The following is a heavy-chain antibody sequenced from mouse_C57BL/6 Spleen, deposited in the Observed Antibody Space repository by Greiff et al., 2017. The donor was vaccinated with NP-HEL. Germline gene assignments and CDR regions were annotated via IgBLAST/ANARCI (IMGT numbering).Heavy chain of an antibody. J-gene: IGHJ3*01. CDR3: ARCDGYSAWFAY. Sequence: QVQLQQPGAELVRPGTSVKLSCKASGYTFTSYWMHWVKQRPGQGLEWIGVIDPSDSYTNYNQKFKGKATLTVDTSSSTAYMQLSSLTSEDSAVYYCARCDGYSAWFAYWGQGTLVTVSA. V-gene: IGHV1-59*01. CDR1: GYTFTSYW. D-gene: IGHD2-3*01. CDR2: IDPSDSYT.